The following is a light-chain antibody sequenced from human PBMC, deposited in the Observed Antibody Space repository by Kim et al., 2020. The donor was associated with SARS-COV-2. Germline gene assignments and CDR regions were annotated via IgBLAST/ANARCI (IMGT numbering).Light chain of an antibody. Sequence: EIELTQSPGTLSLSPGERATLSCRASQSVGSSYLAWYQQKPGQAPRLLIYGASSRATGIPDRFSGSGSGTDFTLTISRLEPEDFAVYYCQQYGSSPRTFGQGTKVDIK. CDR3: QQYGSSPRT. CDR2: GAS. J-gene: IGKJ1*01. V-gene: IGKV3-20*01. CDR1: QSVGSSY.